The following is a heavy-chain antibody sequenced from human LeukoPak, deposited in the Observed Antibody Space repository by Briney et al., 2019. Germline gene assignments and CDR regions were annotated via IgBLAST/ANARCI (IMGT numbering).Heavy chain of an antibody. Sequence: GGSLRLSCAASGFIFSSYAMSWVRQAPGKGLEWVSAISGSGGSTYYADSVKGRFTISRDNSKNTLYLQMNSLRAEDTAVYYCAKDQGFAMVRGVINDAFDIWGQGTMVTVSS. D-gene: IGHD3-10*01. J-gene: IGHJ3*02. CDR1: GFIFSSYA. CDR3: AKDQGFAMVRGVINDAFDI. CDR2: ISGSGGST. V-gene: IGHV3-23*01.